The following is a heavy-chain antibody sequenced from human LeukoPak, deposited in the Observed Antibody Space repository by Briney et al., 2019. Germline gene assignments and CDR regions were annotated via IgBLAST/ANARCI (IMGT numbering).Heavy chain of an antibody. CDR1: GFSLSTYS. CDR3: ATAPHGASDYVDV. D-gene: IGHD3-10*01. Sequence: PGGSQRLSCAASGFSLSTYSLNWVRQTPGKGLEWLSYISVSGTIHYADSVKGRFSIPRDNGRNSVSLQMNRLRAGDTGVYFCATAPHGASDYVDVWGSGTTVSVSS. CDR2: ISVSGTI. V-gene: IGHV3-48*01. J-gene: IGHJ6*03.